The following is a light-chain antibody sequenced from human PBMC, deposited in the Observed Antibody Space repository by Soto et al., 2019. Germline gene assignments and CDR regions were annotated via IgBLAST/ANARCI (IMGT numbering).Light chain of an antibody. CDR3: QTWATGIVV. J-gene: IGLJ2*01. CDR1: SGHSNYA. Sequence: QAVVTQSPSASASLGASVKLTCTLSSGHSNYAIAWHQQQPEKGPRYLMKLNSDGSHSKGDGIPDRFSGSSSGAERYLTISSLQSEDEADYYCQTWATGIVVFGGGTKVTVL. CDR2: LNSDGSH. V-gene: IGLV4-69*01.